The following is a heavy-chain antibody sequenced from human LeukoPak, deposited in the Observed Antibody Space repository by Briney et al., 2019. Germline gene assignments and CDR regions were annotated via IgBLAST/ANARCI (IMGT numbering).Heavy chain of an antibody. CDR1: GGSISSYY. D-gene: IGHD2-15*01. V-gene: IGHV4-4*07. CDR3: ARVSVCSGGSCYSEFVY. CDR2: IYTSGST. Sequence: SETLSLTCTGSGGSISSYYWSWIRQSAGKGLEWLGRIYTSGSTNYNPSLKSRGRMSVDTYKYQFSLKLSSVTAADTAVYSCARVSVCSGGSCYSEFVYWGQGTLVTVSS. J-gene: IGHJ4*02.